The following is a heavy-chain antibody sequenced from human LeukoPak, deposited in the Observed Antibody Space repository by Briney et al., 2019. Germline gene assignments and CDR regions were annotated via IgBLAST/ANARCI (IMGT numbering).Heavy chain of an antibody. Sequence: GASVKVSCKASGGTFSSYAISWVRQAPGQGLEWMGWISAYDGNTNYAQKLQGRVTMTTDTSTSTAYMQLRSLRSDDTAVYYCARDGSRRDGDNSRAFDYWGQGTLVTVSS. CDR3: ARDGSRRDGDNSRAFDY. V-gene: IGHV1-18*01. CDR2: ISAYDGNT. D-gene: IGHD5-24*01. J-gene: IGHJ4*02. CDR1: GGTFSSYA.